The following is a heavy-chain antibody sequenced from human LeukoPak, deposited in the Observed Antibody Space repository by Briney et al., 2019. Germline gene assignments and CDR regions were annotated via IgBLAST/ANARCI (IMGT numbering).Heavy chain of an antibody. D-gene: IGHD3-10*01. Sequence: PGGSLRLSCGASGFTFGTYWMYWVRQAPGKGLVWVSGINSDGGTTTYADSVKGRFTISRDNAKNTLYLQMNNLRAEDTAIYYCATDSYVSGSYYRLFYWGRGTLVTVSS. CDR3: ATDSYVSGSYYRLFY. V-gene: IGHV3-74*01. J-gene: IGHJ4*02. CDR2: INSDGGTT. CDR1: GFTFGTYW.